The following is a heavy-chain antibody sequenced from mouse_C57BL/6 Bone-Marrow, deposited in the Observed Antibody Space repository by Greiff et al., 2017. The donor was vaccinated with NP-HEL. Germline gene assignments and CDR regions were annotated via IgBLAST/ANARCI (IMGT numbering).Heavy chain of an antibody. CDR2: ISGGGGNT. V-gene: IGHV5-9*01. J-gene: IGHJ4*01. D-gene: IGHD1-1*01. CDR3: ARHLITTVVATKAMDY. Sequence: EVQVVESGGGLVKPGGSLKLSCAASGFTFSSYTMSWVRPTPEKRLEWVATISGGGGNTYYPDSVKGRFTISRDNAKNTLYQQMGSRRSEDAALDYCARHLITTVVATKAMDYWGQGTSVTVAS. CDR1: GFTFSSYT.